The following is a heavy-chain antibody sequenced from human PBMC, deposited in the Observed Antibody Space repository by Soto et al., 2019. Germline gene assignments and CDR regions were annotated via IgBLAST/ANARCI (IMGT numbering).Heavy chain of an antibody. Sequence: QVQLVESGGGVVQPGRSLRLSCAASGFTFSSYGMHWVRQAPGKGLEWVAIIWYDGTDKYYADSVKGRFTISRDNSKNTLYLQMNSLRAEDPAVYYCARGDSTGYPFDYWGQGTLVTVSS. CDR2: IWYDGTDK. CDR1: GFTFSSYG. V-gene: IGHV3-33*01. D-gene: IGHD3-22*01. J-gene: IGHJ4*02. CDR3: ARGDSTGYPFDY.